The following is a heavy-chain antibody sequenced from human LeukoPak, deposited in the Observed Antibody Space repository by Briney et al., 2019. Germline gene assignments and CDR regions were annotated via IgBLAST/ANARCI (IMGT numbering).Heavy chain of an antibody. J-gene: IGHJ4*02. CDR3: ARGPGTNIDY. CDR2: INPSGGST. Sequence: APVKVSCKASGYTFTSYYVHWVRQAPGPGLEWMGMINPSGGSTTYSQKFQGRITMTRGTSTSTGYMELSSLRSEDTAVYYCARGPGTNIDYWGQGTLVTVSS. V-gene: IGHV1-46*01. D-gene: IGHD3-10*01. CDR1: GYTFTSYY.